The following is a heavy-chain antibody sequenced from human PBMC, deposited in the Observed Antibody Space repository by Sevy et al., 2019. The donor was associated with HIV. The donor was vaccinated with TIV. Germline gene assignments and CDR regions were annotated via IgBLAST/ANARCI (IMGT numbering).Heavy chain of an antibody. CDR2: ISADSGNS. Sequence: ASVKVSCKASGYPFSSYGISWVRQAPGQGLEWMGWISADSGNSNYAQNLQGRVTMTTDTSTSTVYMELRSLRFDDTAVYYCARDLGGYGGNSIDYWGQGTLVTVSS. CDR3: ARDLGGYGGNSIDY. D-gene: IGHD2-21*02. CDR1: GYPFSSYG. V-gene: IGHV1-18*01. J-gene: IGHJ4*02.